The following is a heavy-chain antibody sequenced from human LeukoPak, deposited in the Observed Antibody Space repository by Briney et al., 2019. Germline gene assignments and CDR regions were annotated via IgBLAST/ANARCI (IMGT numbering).Heavy chain of an antibody. J-gene: IGHJ4*02. CDR1: GITFSNYA. D-gene: IGHD3-22*01. Sequence: QSGGSLRLSCAASGITFSNYAISWVRQAPGKGLEWVSAISASGASTYYADSVKGRFTISRDNSKNTLYLQMNSLRAEDTAVYYCARGYDSSGFPLNWGQGTLVTVSS. V-gene: IGHV3-23*01. CDR3: ARGYDSSGFPLN. CDR2: ISASGAST.